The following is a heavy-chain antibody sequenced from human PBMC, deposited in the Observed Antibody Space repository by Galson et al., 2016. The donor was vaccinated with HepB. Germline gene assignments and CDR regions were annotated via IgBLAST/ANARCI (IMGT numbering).Heavy chain of an antibody. V-gene: IGHV3-33*01. CDR2: IWHDGSNK. Sequence: SLRLSCAASGFSFSTYGMNWVRQAPGKGLEWVAVIWHDGSNKYYADSVKGRFTISRDNSKNTLYLQTNTLRAEDTAIYYCARDDTGTDNGGMAVWGQGTTVTVSS. CDR3: ARDDTGTDNGGMAV. J-gene: IGHJ6*01. CDR1: GFSFSTYG. D-gene: IGHD1-1*01.